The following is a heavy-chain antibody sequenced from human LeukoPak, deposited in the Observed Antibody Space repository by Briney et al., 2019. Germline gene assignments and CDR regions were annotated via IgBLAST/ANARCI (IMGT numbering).Heavy chain of an antibody. CDR3: ARGFPYNSDWYVMDV. CDR2: INPNSGDT. V-gene: IGHV1-2*04. Sequence: EASVKVSCKASGYTFTGYYMHWVRQAPGQGLEWMGWINPNSGDTNSAQKFQGWVTMTRDTSISTAYMELNRLSSDDTAVYFCARGFPYNSDWYVMDVWGQGTTVTVSS. J-gene: IGHJ6*02. D-gene: IGHD6-19*01. CDR1: GYTFTGYY.